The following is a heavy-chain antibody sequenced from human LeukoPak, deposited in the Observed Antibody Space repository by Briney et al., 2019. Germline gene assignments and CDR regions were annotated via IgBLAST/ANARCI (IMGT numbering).Heavy chain of an antibody. CDR3: ARAPSEIGGYYPEYFRH. V-gene: IGHV3-74*01. CDR1: GFTFSSYW. CDR2: IKRDGST. Sequence: GGSLRLSCAASGFTFSSYWMHWVRQVPGKGLVWVSRIKRDGSTNYADSVKGRFTISRDNAKNTLSLQMNSLRAEDTGVYYCARAPSEIGGYYPEYFRHWGQGTLVTVSS. D-gene: IGHD3-22*01. J-gene: IGHJ1*01.